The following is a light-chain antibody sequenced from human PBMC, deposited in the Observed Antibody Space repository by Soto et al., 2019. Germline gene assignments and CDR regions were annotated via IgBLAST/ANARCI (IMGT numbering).Light chain of an antibody. J-gene: IGLJ1*01. Sequence: QLVLTQPPSASGTPGQRVTTSCSGSSSNIGSNTVNWYQQLPGTAPKLLIYNNNQRPSGVPDRFSGSKSGTSASLAISGLQSEDEADYYCAAWDDSLNGLVFGTGTKVTVL. V-gene: IGLV1-44*01. CDR2: NNN. CDR3: AAWDDSLNGLV. CDR1: SSNIGSNT.